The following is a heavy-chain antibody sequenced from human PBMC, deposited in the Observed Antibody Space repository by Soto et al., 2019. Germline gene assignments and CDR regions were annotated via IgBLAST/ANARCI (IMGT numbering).Heavy chain of an antibody. J-gene: IGHJ6*02. V-gene: IGHV5-10-1*01. CDR2: IDPSDSYT. CDR1: GYSFTSYW. Sequence: EVQLVQSGAEVKKPGESLRISCKGSGYSFTSYWISWVRQMPGKGLEWMGRIDPSDSYTNYSPSFQGHVTISADKSISTAYLQWSSLKASDTAMYYCARTSMQSRGYSYGLGGMDVWGQGTTVTVSS. CDR3: ARTSMQSRGYSYGLGGMDV. D-gene: IGHD5-18*01.